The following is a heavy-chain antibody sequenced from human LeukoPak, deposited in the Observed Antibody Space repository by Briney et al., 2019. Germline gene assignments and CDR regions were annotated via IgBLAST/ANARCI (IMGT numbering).Heavy chain of an antibody. CDR2: ISYRSSDI. Sequence: GGSLRLSCAASGFTLSSYNMKWVRQAPGKGLEWVSSISYRSSDIEYADSVKGRFTISRDNAKKSLYLQMSDLRAEDTAVYYCARVYSSSWYSGYLYMDVWGKGTTVTVSS. CDR1: GFTLSSYN. D-gene: IGHD6-13*01. V-gene: IGHV3-21*01. J-gene: IGHJ6*03. CDR3: ARVYSSSWYSGYLYMDV.